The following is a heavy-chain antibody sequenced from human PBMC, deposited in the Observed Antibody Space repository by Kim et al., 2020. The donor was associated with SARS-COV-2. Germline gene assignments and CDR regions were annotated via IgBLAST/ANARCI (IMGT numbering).Heavy chain of an antibody. V-gene: IGHV5-51*01. CDR3: ARQGGVAAAGSALLGAFDI. CDR1: GYSFTSYW. CDR2: IYPGDSDT. Sequence: GESLKISCKGSGYSFTSYWIGWVRQMPGKGLEWMGIIYPGDSDTRYSPSFQGQVTISADKSISTAYLQWSSLKASDTAMYYCARQGGVAAAGSALLGAFDIWGQGTMVTVSS. J-gene: IGHJ3*02. D-gene: IGHD6-13*01.